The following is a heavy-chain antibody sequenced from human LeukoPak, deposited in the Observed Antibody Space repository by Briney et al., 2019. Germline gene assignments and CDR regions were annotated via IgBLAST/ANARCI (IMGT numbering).Heavy chain of an antibody. CDR1: GFTFSSYS. D-gene: IGHD2-21*02. CDR2: TSSDSNYI. V-gene: IGHV3-21*01. Sequence: GGSLRLSCAASGFTFSSYSMNWVRQAPGKGLEWVSSTSSDSNYIFYADSVKGRFTISRDNAKNSLYLQMNSLRAEDTAVYYCARDRIVVVTASAFNIWGQGTMVTVSS. CDR3: ARDRIVVVTASAFNI. J-gene: IGHJ3*02.